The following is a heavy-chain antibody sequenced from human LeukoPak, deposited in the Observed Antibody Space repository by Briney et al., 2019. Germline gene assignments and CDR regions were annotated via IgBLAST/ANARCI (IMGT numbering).Heavy chain of an antibody. D-gene: IGHD3-22*01. CDR2: INTDGSST. V-gene: IGHV3-74*01. J-gene: IGHJ4*02. CDR3: AREYYDTSGGFDY. CDR1: GFTFSSYW. Sequence: PGGSLRLSCAASGFTFSSYWMHWVPQAPGKGLVWVSRINTDGSSTTYADSAKGRFTISRDNAKNTLYLQMNSLRAEDTAVYYCAREYYDTSGGFDYWGQGTLVTVSS.